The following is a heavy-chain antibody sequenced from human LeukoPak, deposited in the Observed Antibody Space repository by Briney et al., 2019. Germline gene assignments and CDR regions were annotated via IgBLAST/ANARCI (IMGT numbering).Heavy chain of an antibody. Sequence: GGSLRLSCEASGFTFSSYSMNWVRQAPGKGLEWVSFISETSKDMLYADSVKGRFTISRDSGQNSLYLQMNSLGDDDTAVYFCARSRGLRGVTFDYWGQGTLVTVSS. D-gene: IGHD3-10*01. CDR1: GFTFSSYS. CDR2: ISETSKDM. J-gene: IGHJ4*02. CDR3: ARSRGLRGVTFDY. V-gene: IGHV3-48*02.